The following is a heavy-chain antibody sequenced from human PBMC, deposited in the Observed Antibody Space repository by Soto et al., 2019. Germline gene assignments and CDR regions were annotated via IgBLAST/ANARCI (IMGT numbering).Heavy chain of an antibody. CDR2: ISKDGMNK. J-gene: IGHJ5*02. CDR3: ARDMYSSDYFVKWFEP. Sequence: QVRLVESGGGVVQPGRSLRLSCTASGFSFSSYAMYWFRQPPGKGLEWVAVISKDGMNKNYADSVKGRVTVSRDNATYSLELQLNGLRGEAPAPYYCARDMYSSDYFVKWFEPWGQGTLVTVSS. CDR1: GFSFSSYA. V-gene: IGHV3-30*04. D-gene: IGHD6-19*01.